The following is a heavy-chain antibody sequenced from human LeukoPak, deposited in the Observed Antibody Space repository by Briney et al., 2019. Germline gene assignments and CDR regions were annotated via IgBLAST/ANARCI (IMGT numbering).Heavy chain of an antibody. CDR2: IYASGTT. CDR3: ARVADGFGYNYGIDEYFDY. CDR1: GGSIKSYY. D-gene: IGHD5-18*01. V-gene: IGHV4-4*07. Sequence: PSETLSLTCTVSGGSIKSYYWSWIRQPAGEGLEWLGHIYASGTTNYNPSLNSRVTMSVDTSKNQFSLRLASVTAADTAVYYCARVADGFGYNYGIDEYFDYWGQGTLVTVSS. J-gene: IGHJ4*02.